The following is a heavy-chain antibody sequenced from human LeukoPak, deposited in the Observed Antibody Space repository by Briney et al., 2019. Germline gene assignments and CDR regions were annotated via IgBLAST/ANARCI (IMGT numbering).Heavy chain of an antibody. Sequence: SETLSLTCTVSGGSIRSSSYYWGWIRQPPGRGLEWIGTIYYGGNTYYTPSLKSRVTISVDTSKNQFSLRLSSVTAADTAVYYCARQRGLAGSLDWFDPWGQGTLVTVSS. CDR3: ARQRGLAGSLDWFDP. V-gene: IGHV4-39*01. D-gene: IGHD6-13*01. J-gene: IGHJ5*02. CDR2: IYYGGNT. CDR1: GGSIRSSSYY.